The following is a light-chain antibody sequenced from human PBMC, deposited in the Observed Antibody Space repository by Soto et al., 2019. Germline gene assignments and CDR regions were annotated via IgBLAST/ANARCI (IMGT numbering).Light chain of an antibody. CDR2: GAS. Sequence: EIVLTQSPGTLSLSPGERATLSCRASQSVSSSYLAWYQQKPGQAPRLLIYGASSRATGIPDRFSGSGSGTDFNLTISRLEPEDVAVYYCQQYGSSRTFGQGTKGEIK. CDR1: QSVSSSY. J-gene: IGKJ1*01. V-gene: IGKV3-20*01. CDR3: QQYGSSRT.